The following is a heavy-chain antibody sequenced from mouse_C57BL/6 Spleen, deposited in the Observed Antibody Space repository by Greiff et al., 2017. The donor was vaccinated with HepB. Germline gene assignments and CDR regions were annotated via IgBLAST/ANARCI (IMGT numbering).Heavy chain of an antibody. Sequence: VQLKQSGGDLVKPGGSLKLSCAASGFTFSSYGMSWVRQTPDKRLEWVATISSGGSYTYYPDSVKGRFTISRDNAKNTLYLQMSSLKSEDTAMYYCALNWEGDYWGQGTTLTVSS. D-gene: IGHD4-1*02. J-gene: IGHJ2*01. CDR1: GFTFSSYG. CDR2: ISSGGSYT. CDR3: ALNWEGDY. V-gene: IGHV5-6*01.